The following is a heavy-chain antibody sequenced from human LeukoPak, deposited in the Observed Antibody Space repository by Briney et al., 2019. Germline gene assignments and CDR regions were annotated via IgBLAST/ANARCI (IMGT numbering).Heavy chain of an antibody. CDR2: ISYDGSNK. CDR3: ARAEAGRSNYYYYGMDV. Sequence: GGSLRLSCAASGFTFSSYAIYWVRQAPGKGLEWVAIISYDGSNKYYADSVKGRFTISRDNSKNTLYLQMNSLRAEDTAVYYCARAEAGRSNYYYYGMDVWGPGTTVTVSS. D-gene: IGHD6-19*01. CDR1: GFTFSSYA. V-gene: IGHV3-30-3*01. J-gene: IGHJ6*02.